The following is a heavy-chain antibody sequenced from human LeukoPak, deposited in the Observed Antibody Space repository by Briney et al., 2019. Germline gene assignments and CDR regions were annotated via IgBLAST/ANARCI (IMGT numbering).Heavy chain of an antibody. CDR1: GFTFSSYA. CDR3: AKARTSTGGYHFDY. Sequence: PGGSLRLSCAASGFTFSSYAMSWVRQAPGKGLEWVSAISGSGGSTYYVDSVKGRFTISRDNSKNTLYLQMNSLGAEDTAVYYCAKARTSTGGYHFDYWGQGTRVIVSS. J-gene: IGHJ4*02. CDR2: ISGSGGST. V-gene: IGHV3-23*01. D-gene: IGHD2-8*02.